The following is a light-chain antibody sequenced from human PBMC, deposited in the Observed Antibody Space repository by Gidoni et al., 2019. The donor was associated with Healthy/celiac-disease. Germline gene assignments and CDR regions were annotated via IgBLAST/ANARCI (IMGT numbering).Light chain of an antibody. J-gene: IGKJ1*01. Sequence: DIQLIHSPSTLSASVGDRVTLTCRASQSISSWLAWYQQKPGKAPKLLIYKASSLESGVPSRFSGSGSGTEFTLTISSLQPDDFATYYCQQYNSDPWTFGQGTKVEIK. CDR2: KAS. CDR1: QSISSW. CDR3: QQYNSDPWT. V-gene: IGKV1-5*03.